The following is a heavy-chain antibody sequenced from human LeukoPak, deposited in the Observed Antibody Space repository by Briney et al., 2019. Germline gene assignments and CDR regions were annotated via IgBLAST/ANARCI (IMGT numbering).Heavy chain of an antibody. J-gene: IGHJ5*02. Sequence: PSETLSLTCTVSGGSITNYYWSWIRQSPGRGLEWIGYIRYTGTTNYNPSLKSRVTISSDTSKNQFSLNLTSVTAADTAVYYCARYYDVLTAYYLPGFHHWGQGAMVSVCS. CDR3: ARYYDVLTAYYLPGFHH. CDR1: GGSITNYY. CDR2: IRYTGTT. D-gene: IGHD3-9*01. V-gene: IGHV4-59*12.